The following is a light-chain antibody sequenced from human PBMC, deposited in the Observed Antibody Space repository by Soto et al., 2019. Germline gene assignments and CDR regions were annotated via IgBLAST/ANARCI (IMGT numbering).Light chain of an antibody. J-gene: IGLJ2*01. CDR1: SSNIGGNI. CDR3: AAWDDSLNSVV. V-gene: IGLV1-44*01. CDR2: SNN. Sequence: QSVLTQPPSASGTPGQRVTISCSGSSSNIGGNIVNWYQQLPGTAPKLLIHSNNQRPSGVPDRFSGSKSGTSASLAISGLQSEDEADYYCAAWDDSLNSVVFGGGTKLTVL.